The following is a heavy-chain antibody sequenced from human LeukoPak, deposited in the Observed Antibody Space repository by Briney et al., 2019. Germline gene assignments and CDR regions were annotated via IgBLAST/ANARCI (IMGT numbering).Heavy chain of an antibody. CDR3: AKAGMIVVVITKFDY. Sequence: GGSLRLSCAASGFTFSSYAMSWVRQAPGKGLEWVSAISGSGGSTYYADAVKGRFTISRDNSKNTLYLQMNGLSAEDTAVYYCAKAGMIVVVITKFDYWGQGTLVTVSS. CDR2: ISGSGGST. J-gene: IGHJ4*02. V-gene: IGHV3-23*01. D-gene: IGHD3-22*01. CDR1: GFTFSSYA.